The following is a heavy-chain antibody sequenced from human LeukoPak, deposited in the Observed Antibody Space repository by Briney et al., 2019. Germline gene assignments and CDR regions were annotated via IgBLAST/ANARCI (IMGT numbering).Heavy chain of an antibody. CDR2: INHSEST. D-gene: IGHD3-22*01. V-gene: IGHV4-34*01. CDR1: GGSFSGYY. CDR3: ARERYYYDSSGYYGY. J-gene: IGHJ4*02. Sequence: SETLSLTCAVYGGSFSGYYWSWIRQPPGKGLDWIGEINHSESTNYNPSLKSRVTISVDTSKNQFSLKLSSVTAADTAVYYCARERYYYDSSGYYGYWGQGTLVTVSS.